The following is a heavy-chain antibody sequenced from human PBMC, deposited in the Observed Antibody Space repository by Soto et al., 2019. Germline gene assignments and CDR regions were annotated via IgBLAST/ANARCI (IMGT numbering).Heavy chain of an antibody. CDR2: VTPDGSLY. CDR3: VKDRSDTRSFDS. CDR1: GFTFSSCA. J-gene: IGHJ4*02. Sequence: GGSLRLSCVASGFTFSSCAMHWVRQVPGKGLEWLAVVTPDGSLYPYGDSVKGRFSLSRDNSRKTLYLQMTSLRPEDTAVYYCVKDRSDTRSFDSWGKGTLVTVSS. V-gene: IGHV3-30*18.